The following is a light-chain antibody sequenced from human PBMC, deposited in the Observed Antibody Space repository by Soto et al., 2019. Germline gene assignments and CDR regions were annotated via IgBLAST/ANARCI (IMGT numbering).Light chain of an antibody. Sequence: QSVLTQPASVSGSAGQSISISCTGTNSDIGRYNFVSWYQQRPGQAPQLLIFDVSNRPSGISDRFSGSKSGTTASLTISGLQAEDEADYYCNSYTSTSPPYVFGTGTRSPS. CDR3: NSYTSTSPPYV. J-gene: IGLJ1*01. CDR1: NSDIGRYNF. CDR2: DVS. V-gene: IGLV2-14*01.